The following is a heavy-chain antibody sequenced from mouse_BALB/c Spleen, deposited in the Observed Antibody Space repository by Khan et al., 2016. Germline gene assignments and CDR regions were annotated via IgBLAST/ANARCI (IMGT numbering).Heavy chain of an antibody. CDR2: INSDGSTI. J-gene: IGHJ2*01. CDR1: GFTFSGFW. D-gene: IGHD4-1*01. CDR3: MRVSGYYFDY. Sequence: EVQLLETGGGLVQPGGSRGLSCEGSGFTFSGFWMSWVRQTPGKTLEWIGDINSDGSTINYAPSIKDRFTIFRDNDKSTLFLQMSNVRSEDTATYFCMRVSGYYFDYWGQGTTLTVSS. V-gene: IGHV11-2*01.